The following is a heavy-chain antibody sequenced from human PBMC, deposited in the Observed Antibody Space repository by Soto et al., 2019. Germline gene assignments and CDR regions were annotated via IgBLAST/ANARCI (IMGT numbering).Heavy chain of an antibody. CDR2: ISSSSSYI. CDR1: GFTFSSYS. V-gene: IGHV3-21*01. D-gene: IGHD6-13*01. J-gene: IGHJ4*02. CDR3: ACYSSWPPYYFDY. Sequence: EVQLVESGGGLVKPGGSLRLSCAASGFTFSSYSMNWVRQAPGKGLEWVSSISSSSSYIYYADSVKGRFTISRDNAKNSLYLQMNSLRAEDTAVYYCACYSSWPPYYFDYWGQGTLVTVSS.